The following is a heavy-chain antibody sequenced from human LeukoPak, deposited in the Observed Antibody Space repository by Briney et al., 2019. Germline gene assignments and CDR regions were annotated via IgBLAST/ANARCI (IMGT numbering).Heavy chain of an antibody. D-gene: IGHD2-15*01. Sequence: PGGSLRLSCKGSEFTLSNYEMTWVRQAPGKGLEWVSYASSSVGAVFYADSVKGRFTTSRDKDRNSLYLQMDNLRVEDTAVYYCARLGYCSGGACYTLDSWGRGALVTVSS. CDR1: EFTLSNYE. J-gene: IGHJ4*02. V-gene: IGHV3-48*03. CDR3: ARLGYCSGGACYTLDS. CDR2: ASSSVGAV.